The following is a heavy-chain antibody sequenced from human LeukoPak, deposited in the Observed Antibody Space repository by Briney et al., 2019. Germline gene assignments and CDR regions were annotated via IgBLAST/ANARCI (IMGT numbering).Heavy chain of an antibody. CDR3: ARGEGVYCSSTSCYHPSY. V-gene: IGHV3-23*01. CDR1: GFTFSSYA. CDR2: ISGSGGST. J-gene: IGHJ4*02. Sequence: GGSLRLSCAASGFTFSSYAMSWVRQAPGKGLEWVSAISGSGGSTYYADSVKGRFTISRDNSKNTLYLQMNSLRAEDTAVYYCARGEGVYCSSTSCYHPSYWGQGTLVTVSS. D-gene: IGHD2-2*01.